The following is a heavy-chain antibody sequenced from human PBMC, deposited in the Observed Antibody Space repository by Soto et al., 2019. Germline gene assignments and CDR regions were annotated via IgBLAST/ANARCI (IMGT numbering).Heavy chain of an antibody. CDR3: TKAGSTSWYYYMDV. V-gene: IGHV3-23*01. J-gene: IGHJ6*03. CDR2: ISGSGDST. Sequence: EVQLLESGGGLVQPGGSLRLSCAASGFMFSRYGLSWVRQAPGKGLEWVSTISGSGDSTYYADSAKGRLTISRDSSKNTLYLQMNSLRAEDTAVYYCTKAGSTSWYYYMDVWGKGTTVSVSS. D-gene: IGHD2-2*01. CDR1: GFMFSRYG.